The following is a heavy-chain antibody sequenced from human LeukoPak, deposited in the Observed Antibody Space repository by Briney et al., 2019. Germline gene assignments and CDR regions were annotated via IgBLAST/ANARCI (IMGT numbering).Heavy chain of an antibody. CDR2: IKSNTDGGTT. J-gene: IGHJ3*02. D-gene: IGHD3-22*01. CDR3: TTNPYDRSGYHI. CDR1: GLTFTKAW. Sequence: GGSLRLSCAASGLTFTKAWMTWVRQAPGEGLEWVGRIKSNTDGGTTDYAAPVKGRFTISRDDSKNTLYLQMNSPKTEDTAVYYCTTNPYDRSGYHIWGQGTMVTVSS. V-gene: IGHV3-15*01.